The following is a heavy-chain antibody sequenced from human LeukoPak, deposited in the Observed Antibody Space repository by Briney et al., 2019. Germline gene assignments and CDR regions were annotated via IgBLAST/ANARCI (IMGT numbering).Heavy chain of an antibody. D-gene: IGHD5-18*01. CDR1: GGSFSGYY. CDR2: INHSGST. Sequence: SETLSLACAVYGGSFSGYYWSWIRQPPGKGLEWIGEINHSGSTNYNPSLKSRVTISVDTSKNQFSLKLSSVTAADTAVYYCARLRRGYSYGSSTYYYYMVVWGEGTTVTVSS. J-gene: IGHJ6*03. V-gene: IGHV4-34*01. CDR3: ARLRRGYSYGSSTYYYYMVV.